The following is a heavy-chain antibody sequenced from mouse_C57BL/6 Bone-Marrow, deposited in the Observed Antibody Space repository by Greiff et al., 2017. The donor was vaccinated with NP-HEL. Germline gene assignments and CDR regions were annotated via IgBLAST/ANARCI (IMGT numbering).Heavy chain of an antibody. J-gene: IGHJ4*01. CDR1: GFTFTDYY. V-gene: IGHV7-3*01. Sequence: EVKLVESGGGLVQPGGSLSLSCAASGFTFTDYYMNWVRQPPGKALEWLGFIRNKASGYTTEYSASVKGRFTISRDNSQSILYLQMNALRAEDSATYYCARSIYYEYADDPFYAMDYWGQGTSVTVSS. D-gene: IGHD2-4*01. CDR3: ARSIYYEYADDPFYAMDY. CDR2: IRNKASGYTT.